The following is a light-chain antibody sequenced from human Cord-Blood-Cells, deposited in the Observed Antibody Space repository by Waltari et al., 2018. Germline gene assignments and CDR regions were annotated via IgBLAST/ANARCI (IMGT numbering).Light chain of an antibody. Sequence: DIQITQSPFTLSASVGDRVTITCRASQSISSWLAWYQQKPGKAPKLLIYKASSLESGVPSRFSGSGSGTEFTLTISSLQPDDFATYYCQQYNSYSGTFGQGTKLEIK. V-gene: IGKV1-5*03. CDR3: QQYNSYSGT. CDR2: KAS. CDR1: QSISSW. J-gene: IGKJ2*01.